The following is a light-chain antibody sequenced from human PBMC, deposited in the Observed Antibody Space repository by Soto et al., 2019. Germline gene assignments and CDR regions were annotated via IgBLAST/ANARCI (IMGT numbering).Light chain of an antibody. Sequence: DIQMTQSPSSLSASVGDRVTITCRASQSISRYLNWYQQKPGKAPKLLIYDASSLQSGVPSRFSGSGSGTDFILTINSLQPEDFATYYCQQSYSAPPWTFSPGTKVDIK. J-gene: IGKJ3*01. V-gene: IGKV1-39*01. CDR3: QQSYSAPPWT. CDR1: QSISRY. CDR2: DAS.